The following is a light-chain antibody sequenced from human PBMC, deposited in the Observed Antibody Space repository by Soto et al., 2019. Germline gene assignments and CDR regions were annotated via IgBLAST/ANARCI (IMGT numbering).Light chain of an antibody. J-gene: IGKJ5*01. V-gene: IGKV1-27*01. CDR1: QDISVY. Sequence: DIQMTQSPSSLSASVGDRVTITCRASQDISVYLAWYQQKPGKVPKLLSYSASTLQSGIPSRFSGSGSATDFTLTISSLQHEDLATYFCQKFNTAPPAFGQGTRLEIK. CDR3: QKFNTAPPA. CDR2: SAS.